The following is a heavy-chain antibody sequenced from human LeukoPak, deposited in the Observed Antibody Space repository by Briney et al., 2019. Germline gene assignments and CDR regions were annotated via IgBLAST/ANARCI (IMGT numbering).Heavy chain of an antibody. J-gene: IGHJ4*02. D-gene: IGHD6-19*01. Sequence: GASVKVSCKASGYTFTSYGISWVRQAPGQGLEWMGWISAYNGNTNYAQKFQGRVTMTTDTSTSTAYMELRSLRSDDTAVYYCARDRPGVAVADFDYWGQGTLVTVSS. CDR3: ARDRPGVAVADFDY. CDR2: ISAYNGNT. V-gene: IGHV1-18*01. CDR1: GYTFTSYG.